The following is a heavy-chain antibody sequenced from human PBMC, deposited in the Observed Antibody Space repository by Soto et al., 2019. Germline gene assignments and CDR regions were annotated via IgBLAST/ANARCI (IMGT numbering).Heavy chain of an antibody. J-gene: IGHJ4*02. CDR1: GFAFNDFA. Sequence: EVHLLESGGDLVLPRGSLRLSCAASGFAFNDFAMNWVRQAPGKGPEWLSTISGSGDKTFHSDSVKGRFNISRDNSNNKMFLQMNSLRAEDTAIYYCAKGASHAPFEKWGRGTLVTVSS. CDR3: AKGASHAPFEK. CDR2: ISGSGDKT. V-gene: IGHV3-23*01.